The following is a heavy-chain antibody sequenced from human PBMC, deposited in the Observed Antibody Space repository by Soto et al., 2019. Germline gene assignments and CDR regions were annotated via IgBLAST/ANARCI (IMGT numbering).Heavy chain of an antibody. Sequence: SETLSLTCAVSGGSISSGGYSWSRIRQPPGKGLEWIGHIYHSGSTYYNPSLKSRVTISVDRSKNQFSLKLSSVTAADTAVYYCARAEYQLLGGGMDVWGQGTTVTVSS. CDR3: ARAEYQLLGGGMDV. CDR2: IYHSGST. J-gene: IGHJ6*02. V-gene: IGHV4-30-2*01. CDR1: GGSISSGGYS. D-gene: IGHD2-2*01.